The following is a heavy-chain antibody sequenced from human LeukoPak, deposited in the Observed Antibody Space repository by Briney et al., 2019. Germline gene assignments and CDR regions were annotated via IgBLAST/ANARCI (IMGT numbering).Heavy chain of an antibody. Sequence: GGSLRLSCAASTFTSSTYWMSWVRQAPGKGLEWVAHIKQDGSQEYYVDSVKGRFTISRDSAKNSLYLQMNSLRAEDTAVYYCARGVPYDSWSGPHYSDYWGQGSLVTVSS. CDR1: TFTSSTYW. J-gene: IGHJ4*02. V-gene: IGHV3-7*01. CDR3: ARGVPYDSWSGPHYSDY. CDR2: IKQDGSQE. D-gene: IGHD3-3*01.